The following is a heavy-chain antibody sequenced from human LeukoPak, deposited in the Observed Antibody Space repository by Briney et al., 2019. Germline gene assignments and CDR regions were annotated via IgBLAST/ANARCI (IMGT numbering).Heavy chain of an antibody. CDR3: AKAQEDQLLPIDY. V-gene: IGHV3-9*01. CDR1: GFTFDDYA. CDR2: ISWNSGSI. J-gene: IGHJ4*02. Sequence: SLRLSCAASGFTFDDYAMHWVRQAPGKGLEWVSGISWNSGSIGYADSVKGRFTISRDNAKNSLYLQMNSLRAEDTALYYCAKAQEDQLLPIDYWGQGTLVTVSS. D-gene: IGHD2-2*01.